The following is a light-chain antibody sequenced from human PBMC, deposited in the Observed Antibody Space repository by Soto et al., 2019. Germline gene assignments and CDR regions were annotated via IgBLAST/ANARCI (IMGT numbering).Light chain of an antibody. CDR1: SSDVGDYNY. V-gene: IGLV2-14*03. J-gene: IGLJ2*01. Sequence: QSALTQPASVSGSPGQSITISCTGTSSDVGDYNYVSWYQQHPGKAPKLIIYGVSNRPSGISNRLSGSKSGNTASLTISGLQAEDEAEYYCSSYTSTNTLVFGGGTKLTVL. CDR2: GVS. CDR3: SSYTSTNTLV.